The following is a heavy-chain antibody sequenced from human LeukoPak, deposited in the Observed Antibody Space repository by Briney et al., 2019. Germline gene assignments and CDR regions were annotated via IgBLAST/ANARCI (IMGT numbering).Heavy chain of an antibody. V-gene: IGHV3-53*01. J-gene: IGHJ6*03. Sequence: GGSLRLSCVASGITVSSNYMSWVRPAPGKGLEWVSVIYSGGSTYYADSVKGRFTISRDNSKNTLYLQMNSLRAEDTAVYYCASGSGSYRTPYYYMDVGGTGTTVTVS. CDR1: GITVSSNY. CDR2: IYSGGST. D-gene: IGHD3-10*01. CDR3: ASGSGSYRTPYYYMDV.